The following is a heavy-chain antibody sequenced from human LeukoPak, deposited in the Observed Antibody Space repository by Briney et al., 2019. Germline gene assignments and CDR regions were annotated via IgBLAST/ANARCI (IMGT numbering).Heavy chain of an antibody. Sequence: ASVKVSCKASGYTFTCYYMHWVRQAPGQGLEWMGWINPNSGGTNYAQKFQGRVTMTRDTSISTAYMELSRLRSDDTAVYYCARDHWKVNWFDPWGQGTLVTVSS. CDR2: INPNSGGT. D-gene: IGHD1-1*01. CDR3: ARDHWKVNWFDP. CDR1: GYTFTCYY. J-gene: IGHJ5*02. V-gene: IGHV1-2*02.